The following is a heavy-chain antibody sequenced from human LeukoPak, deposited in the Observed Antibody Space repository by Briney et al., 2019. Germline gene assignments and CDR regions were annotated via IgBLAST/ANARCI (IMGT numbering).Heavy chain of an antibody. CDR1: GFTFSDYY. J-gene: IGHJ6*02. Sequence: PGGSLRLSCATSGFTFSDYYMSWIRQAPGKGLEWVSYISSSGTTTYYADSVKGRFTISRDNAKNSLYLQMNSLRAEDSAVYYCARRGVLWFGELFYYGMDVWGQGTAVTVSS. CDR3: ARRGVLWFGELFYYGMDV. V-gene: IGHV3-11*01. CDR2: ISSSGTTT. D-gene: IGHD3-10*01.